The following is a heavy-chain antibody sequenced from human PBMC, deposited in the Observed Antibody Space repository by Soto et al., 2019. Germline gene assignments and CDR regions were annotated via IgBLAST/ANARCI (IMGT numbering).Heavy chain of an antibody. CDR2: ISYDGSNK. V-gene: IGHV3-30*18. CDR1: GFTFSSYG. J-gene: IGHJ6*02. CDR3: AKDLGYQLLFDYYYGMDV. D-gene: IGHD2-2*01. Sequence: QVQLVESGGGVVQPGRSLRLSCAASGFTFSSYGMHWVRQAPGKGLEWVAVISYDGSNKYYADSVKGRFTISRDNSKNTMYLQMNSLRAEDTAVYYCAKDLGYQLLFDYYYGMDVWGQGTTVTVSS.